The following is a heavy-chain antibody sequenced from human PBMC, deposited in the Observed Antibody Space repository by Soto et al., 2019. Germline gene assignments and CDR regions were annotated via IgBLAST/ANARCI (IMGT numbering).Heavy chain of an antibody. V-gene: IGHV1-8*01. CDR3: ARVGYCSSTSCHGYYYYYYMDV. Sequence: ASVKVSCKASGYTFTSYDINWVRQATGQGLEWMGWMNPNSGNTGYAQKFQGRVTMTRNTSISTAYMELSSLRSEDTAVYYCARVGYCSSTSCHGYYYYYYMDVWGQGTTVPVSS. CDR2: MNPNSGNT. D-gene: IGHD2-2*01. J-gene: IGHJ6*03. CDR1: GYTFTSYD.